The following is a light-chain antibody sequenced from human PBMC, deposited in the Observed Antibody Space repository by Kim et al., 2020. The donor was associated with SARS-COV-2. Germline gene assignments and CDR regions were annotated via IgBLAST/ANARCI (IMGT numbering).Light chain of an antibody. V-gene: IGKV3-11*01. CDR3: QQRQNWPPIT. J-gene: IGKJ5*01. CDR1: QSVNKY. CDR2: DAS. Sequence: SPGERATLSCRASQSVNKYLAWYQQRPGQAPRLLIYDASNRATGIPARFSGSGSGTDFTLTISSLEPEDFAVYYCQQRQNWPPITFGQGTRLEIK.